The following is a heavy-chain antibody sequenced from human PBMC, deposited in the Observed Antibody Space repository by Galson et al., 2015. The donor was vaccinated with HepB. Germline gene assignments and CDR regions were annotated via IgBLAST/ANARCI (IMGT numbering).Heavy chain of an antibody. J-gene: IGHJ3*02. D-gene: IGHD3-10*01. V-gene: IGHV3-30*02. Sequence: SLRLSCAASGFTFSNYAMHWVRQAPGKGLEWVAFIRYDGKNKYYVESVKGRFTISRDNSKNTLYLQMNSLRPEDTALYYCAKMEVSMLRGQKDAFDIWGQGTMVTVSS. CDR2: IRYDGKNK. CDR1: GFTFSNYA. CDR3: AKMEVSMLRGQKDAFDI.